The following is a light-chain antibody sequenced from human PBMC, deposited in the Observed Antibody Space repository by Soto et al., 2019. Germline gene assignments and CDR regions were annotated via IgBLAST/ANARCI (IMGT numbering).Light chain of an antibody. J-gene: IGKJ2*01. CDR1: QSISSY. CDR3: QQSYRPPYP. CDR2: AAS. Sequence: DIQMTQSPSSLSASVGERVTITCRANQSISSYLNWYQLKPGKAPKLLIYAASTLQRGVPSRFSGSGSGTDFTLTIRSLQLDDVATYSCQQSYRPPYPFGQGTKVDIK. V-gene: IGKV1-39*01.